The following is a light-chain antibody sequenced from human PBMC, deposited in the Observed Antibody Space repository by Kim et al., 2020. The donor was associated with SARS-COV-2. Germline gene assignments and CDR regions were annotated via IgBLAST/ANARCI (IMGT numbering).Light chain of an antibody. CDR3: TSYTRASVV. V-gene: IGLV2-14*04. Sequence: PGQSLAISCTGTSRDVGGYESVSWYHQHPGNAINLLIYDVSKWPSGVSHRFSGSKSGNTASLTISGLQAEDEADYYCTSYTRASVVFGGGTKVTVL. J-gene: IGLJ2*01. CDR2: DVS. CDR1: SRDVGGYES.